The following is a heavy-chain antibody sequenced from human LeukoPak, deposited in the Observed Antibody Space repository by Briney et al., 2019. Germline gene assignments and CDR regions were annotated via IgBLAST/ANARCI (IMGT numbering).Heavy chain of an antibody. CDR3: ASIKYGGLFGDFDY. Sequence: ASVTVSYQASGYTFTDYYMHWVRQAPGQGLEWMGWINPNSGGTNYAQKFQGRVTMTRYTSISTAYMELSRLRSDDTAVYYCASIKYGGLFGDFDYWGKGTLVTVSS. J-gene: IGHJ4*02. V-gene: IGHV1-2*02. CDR2: INPNSGGT. CDR1: GYTFTDYY. D-gene: IGHD2-21*01.